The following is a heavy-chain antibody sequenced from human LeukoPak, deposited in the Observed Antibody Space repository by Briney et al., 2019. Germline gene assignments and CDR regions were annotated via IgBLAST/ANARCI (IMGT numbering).Heavy chain of an antibody. CDR2: INPSGGST. J-gene: IGHJ6*03. D-gene: IGHD3-10*01. CDR3: ARAIRGSKIASRYYFYYMDV. Sequence: ASVKVSCKASGYTFTGYYMHWVRQAPGQGLEWMGIINPSGGSTSYAQKFQGRVTTTADKSTSTAYMELSSLRSEDTAVYYCARAIRGSKIASRYYFYYMDVWGKGTTVTVSS. CDR1: GYTFTGYY. V-gene: IGHV1-46*01.